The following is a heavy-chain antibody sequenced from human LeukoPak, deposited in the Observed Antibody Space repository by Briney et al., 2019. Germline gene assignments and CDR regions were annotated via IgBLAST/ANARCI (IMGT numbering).Heavy chain of an antibody. D-gene: IGHD3-22*01. J-gene: IGHJ6*03. CDR2: IYPGDSDT. CDR3: ARHRPYDSSGYYPNYYYFYMGV. Sequence: GESLQICCKGPGYSFTSYWIGWVQQMPGKVLGLMGIIYPGDSDTRYSPSFQGQVTISADKSISTAYLQWSSLQASDNAMYYCARHRPYDSSGYYPNYYYFYMGVWGKGTTVTVSS. V-gene: IGHV5-51*07. CDR1: GYSFTSYW.